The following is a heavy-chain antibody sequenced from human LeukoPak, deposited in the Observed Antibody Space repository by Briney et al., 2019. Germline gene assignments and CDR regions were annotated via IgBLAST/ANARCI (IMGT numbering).Heavy chain of an antibody. CDR2: IKSKTDGGTT. V-gene: IGHV3-15*01. CDR1: GFTFSNAW. J-gene: IGHJ4*02. D-gene: IGHD2-8*01. Sequence: PGGSLRLSCAASGFTFSNAWMSWVRQAPGKGLEWVGRIKSKTDGGTTDYAAPVKGRFTISRDDSKNTLYLQMNSLKTEDTAVYYCTTDAVYCTNGVCYRWGHEDWGQGTLVTVSS. CDR3: TTDAVYCTNGVCYRWGHED.